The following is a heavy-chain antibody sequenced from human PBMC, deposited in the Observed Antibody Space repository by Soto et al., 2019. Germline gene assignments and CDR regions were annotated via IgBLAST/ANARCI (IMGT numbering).Heavy chain of an antibody. CDR2: ISYSGNT. Sequence: QVQLQESGPGLVKPSETLSLTCTVSGGSISSYYWSWIRQPPGQGLEWIGHISYSGNTNYNPSLKSRVTISVDPSKNPFSLRLSSVTAGDTAVYYWARENPYSSSPGWFDPWGQGTLVTVSS. J-gene: IGHJ5*02. V-gene: IGHV4-59*01. CDR1: GGSISSYY. D-gene: IGHD6-13*01. CDR3: ARENPYSSSPGWFDP.